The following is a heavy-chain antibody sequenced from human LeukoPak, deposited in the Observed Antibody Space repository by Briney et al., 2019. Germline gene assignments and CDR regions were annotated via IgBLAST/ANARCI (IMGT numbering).Heavy chain of an antibody. CDR2: IYTSGST. J-gene: IGHJ4*02. D-gene: IGHD3-3*01. CDR3: ARDGYDFWSGYYVY. Sequence: SSETLSLTCTVSGGSISSYYWSWIRQPAGKGLEWIGRIYTSGSTNYNPSLKSRVTMSVDTSKNQFSLKLGSVTAADTAVYYCARDGYDFWSGYYVYWGQGTLVTVSS. V-gene: IGHV4-4*07. CDR1: GGSISSYY.